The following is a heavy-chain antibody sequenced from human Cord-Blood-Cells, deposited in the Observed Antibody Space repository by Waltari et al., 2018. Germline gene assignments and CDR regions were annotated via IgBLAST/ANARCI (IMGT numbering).Heavy chain of an antibody. CDR1: GGPFSSYA. J-gene: IGHJ2*01. D-gene: IGHD6-6*01. Sequence: QVQLVQSGAEGKKPGSSVKVSCKASGGPFSSYAIRWVRQAPGQGLEWMGGIIPIFGTANYAQKFQGRVTITADKSTSTAYMELSSLRSEDTAVYYCARVLSSSSSLGYFDLWGRGTLVTVSS. CDR3: ARVLSSSSSLGYFDL. CDR2: IIPIFGTA. V-gene: IGHV1-69*06.